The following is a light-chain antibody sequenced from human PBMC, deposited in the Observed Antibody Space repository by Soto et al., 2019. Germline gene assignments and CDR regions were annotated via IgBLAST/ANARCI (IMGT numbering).Light chain of an antibody. J-gene: IGKJ1*01. V-gene: IGKV3-20*01. CDR1: QSFSSNY. Sequence: EIVLTQSPGTLSLSPGERATLSCRASQSFSSNYLAWYQQKPGQAPRILIYGATTRATGIPDRFSGSESGTDFTLTFSRLEPEDSAVYYCQQYSSVWTFGQGTKVEI. CDR2: GAT. CDR3: QQYSSVWT.